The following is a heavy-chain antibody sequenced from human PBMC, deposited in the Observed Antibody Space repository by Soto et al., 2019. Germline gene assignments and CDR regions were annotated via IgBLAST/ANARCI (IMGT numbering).Heavy chain of an antibody. CDR2: IKEDGSEK. CDR1: GFTFGTFW. CDR3: ARVRPGNYRDY. J-gene: IGHJ4*02. D-gene: IGHD3-10*01. V-gene: IGHV3-7*03. Sequence: GGSLTLSCTASGFTFGTFWMDWVRQAPGKGLEWVAKIKEDGSEKYYADSVKGRIINSRDNARNSVYLQMNSLRAEDTAVYYCARVRPGNYRDYWGQGTLVTVSS.